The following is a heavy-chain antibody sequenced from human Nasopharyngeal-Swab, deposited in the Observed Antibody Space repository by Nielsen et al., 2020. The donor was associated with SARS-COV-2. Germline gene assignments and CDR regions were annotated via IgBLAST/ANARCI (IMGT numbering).Heavy chain of an antibody. CDR3: ARDGDYSGWELTDY. V-gene: IGHV3-21*01. J-gene: IGHJ4*02. CDR2: ISSSSSYI. CDR1: GFTFSSYS. Sequence: GGSLPLSCAASGFTFSSYSMNWVRHAPGKGLEWVSSISSSSSYIYYADSVKGRFTISRDNAKNSLYLQMNSLRAEDTAVYYCARDGDYSGWELTDYWGQGTLVTVSS. D-gene: IGHD1-26*01.